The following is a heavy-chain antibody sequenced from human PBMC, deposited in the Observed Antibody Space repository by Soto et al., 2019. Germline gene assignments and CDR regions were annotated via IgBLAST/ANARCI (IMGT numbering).Heavy chain of an antibody. J-gene: IGHJ6*03. Sequence: ASVKVSCKASGYTFTGYYMHWVRQAPGQGLERMGWINPNSGGTNYAQKFQGWVTMTRDTSISTAYMELSRLRSDDTAVYYCARGYYGSVSYSQHNYYYYMDAWGKWTTVTGSS. D-gene: IGHD3-10*01. V-gene: IGHV1-2*04. CDR3: ARGYYGSVSYSQHNYYYYMDA. CDR2: INPNSGGT. CDR1: GYTFTGYY.